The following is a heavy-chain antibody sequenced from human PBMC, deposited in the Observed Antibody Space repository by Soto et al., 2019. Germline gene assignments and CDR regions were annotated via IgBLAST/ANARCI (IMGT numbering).Heavy chain of an antibody. CDR3: ATDFLDIVVVPAADDAFDI. J-gene: IGHJ3*02. CDR2: FDPEDGET. V-gene: IGHV1-24*01. D-gene: IGHD2-2*01. CDR1: GYTLTELS. Sequence: ASVKVSCKVSGYTLTELSMHWVRQAPGKGLEWMGGFDPEDGETIYAQKFQGRVTMTEDTSTDTAYMELSSLRSEDTAVYYCATDFLDIVVVPAADDAFDIWGQGTMLTVSS.